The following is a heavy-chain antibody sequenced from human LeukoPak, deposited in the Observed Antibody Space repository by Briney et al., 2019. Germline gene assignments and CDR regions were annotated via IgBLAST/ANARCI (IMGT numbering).Heavy chain of an antibody. J-gene: IGHJ4*02. CDR1: GFTFSSYA. CDR3: AKDPGVVPAASYFDY. CDR2: ISGSGGST. V-gene: IGHV3-23*01. D-gene: IGHD2-2*01. Sequence: GGSLRLSCAASGFTFSSYAMSWVRQAPGKRLEWVSAISGSGGSTYYADSVKGRFTISRDNSKNTLYLQMNSVRAEETAVYYCAKDPGVVPAASYFDYWGQGALVTVSS.